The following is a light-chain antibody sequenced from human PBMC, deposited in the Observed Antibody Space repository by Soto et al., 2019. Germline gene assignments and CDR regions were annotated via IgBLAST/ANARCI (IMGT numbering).Light chain of an antibody. CDR2: GAS. CDR3: QQYNNWPLIT. J-gene: IGKJ5*01. Sequence: EIEMTQSPATLSVSPSEGVALXGRTSQSLSSRVAWYQQKPGQAPRLLIYGASTRATGIPARFSGSGSGTEFTLTISSLQSEDSAVYYCQQYNNWPLITFGQGTRLEIK. V-gene: IGKV3-15*01. CDR1: QSLSSR.